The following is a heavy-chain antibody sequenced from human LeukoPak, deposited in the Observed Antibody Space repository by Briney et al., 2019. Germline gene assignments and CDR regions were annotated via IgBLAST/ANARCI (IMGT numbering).Heavy chain of an antibody. CDR2: IYPGDSDT. D-gene: IGHD1-26*01. J-gene: IGHJ4*02. CDR1: EYSFTNYW. Sequence: GESLKIYCKGSEYSFTNYWIGWVRQMPGKGLEWMGIIYPGDSDTRYSPSFQGHVTISADKSITTAYLQWNSLKASDTAMYYCARLGIVGATKGIFDYWGQGTLVTVSS. CDR3: ARLGIVGATKGIFDY. V-gene: IGHV5-51*01.